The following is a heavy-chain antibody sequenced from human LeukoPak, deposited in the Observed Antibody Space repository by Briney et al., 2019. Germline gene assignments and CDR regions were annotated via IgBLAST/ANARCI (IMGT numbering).Heavy chain of an antibody. V-gene: IGHV4-4*07. CDR2: MHTSGYT. CDR1: GGSPSSYY. Sequence: SETLSLTCAVSGGSPSSYYWSWIRQSAGKGLEFIGRMHTSGYTNYNPSLNSRVTISVDKSKNQFSLKLTSVTAADTAMYYCAGGPGCSGGECSLGAFHIWGQGTMVTVSS. D-gene: IGHD2-8*02. CDR3: AGGPGCSGGECSLGAFHI. J-gene: IGHJ3*02.